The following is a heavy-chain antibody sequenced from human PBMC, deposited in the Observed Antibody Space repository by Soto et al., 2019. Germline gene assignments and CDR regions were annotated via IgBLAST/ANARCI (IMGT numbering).Heavy chain of an antibody. CDR2: INADGTRT. Sequence: GGSLRLSCAASGFTLSGYWMYWVRQAPGKGLVWVSRINADGTRTSSADSVKGRFTISRDNAKNTLYLQMNSLRAEDTAVYYCARDPRNLGLDPWGQGTLVTSPQ. J-gene: IGHJ5*02. CDR3: ARDPRNLGLDP. V-gene: IGHV3-74*01. CDR1: GFTLSGYW.